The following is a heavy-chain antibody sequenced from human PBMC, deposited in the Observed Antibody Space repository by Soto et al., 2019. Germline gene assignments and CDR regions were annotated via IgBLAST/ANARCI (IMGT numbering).Heavy chain of an antibody. Sequence: GASGKVSCKASGGTFSSYAISWVRQAPGQGLEWMGGIIPIFGTANYAQKFQGRVTITADESTSTAYMELSSLRSEDTAVYYCARDYYDSSGYYYGFDYWGQGTLVTVSS. CDR1: GGTFSSYA. D-gene: IGHD3-22*01. CDR2: IIPIFGTA. V-gene: IGHV1-69*13. CDR3: ARDYYDSSGYYYGFDY. J-gene: IGHJ4*02.